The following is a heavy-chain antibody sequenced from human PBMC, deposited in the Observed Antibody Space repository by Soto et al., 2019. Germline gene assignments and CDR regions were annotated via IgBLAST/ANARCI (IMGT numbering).Heavy chain of an antibody. V-gene: IGHV1-2*04. CDR1: GYTFTGYY. J-gene: IGHJ3*02. D-gene: IGHD1-26*01. CDR2: INPNSGGT. CDR3: GCLWPKWENDVFDI. Sequence: ASVKVSCKASGYTFTGYYMHWVRQAPGQGLEWMGWINPNSGGTNYAQKFQGWVTMTRDTSISTAYMELSRLRSDDTAVYYCGCLWPKWENDVFDIWAQGKMVTVSS.